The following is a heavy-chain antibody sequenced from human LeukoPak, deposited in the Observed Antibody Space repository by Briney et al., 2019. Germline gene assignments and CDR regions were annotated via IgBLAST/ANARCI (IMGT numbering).Heavy chain of an antibody. CDR3: ARDLGYYDSSGYDY. CDR2: TNVDGSST. J-gene: IGHJ4*02. Sequence: GGSLRLSCAASGFTFSSYWMHWVRQGPGKGLVWVSRTNVDGSSTSYADSVKGRFTISRDNAKNSLYLQMNSLRAEDTAVYYCARDLGYYDSSGYDYWGQGTLVTVSS. CDR1: GFTFSSYW. V-gene: IGHV3-74*01. D-gene: IGHD3-22*01.